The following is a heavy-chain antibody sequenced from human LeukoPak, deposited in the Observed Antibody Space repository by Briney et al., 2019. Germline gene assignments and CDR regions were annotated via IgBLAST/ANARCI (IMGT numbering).Heavy chain of an antibody. Sequence: GGSLRLSCAASGFTFRNHWMSWVRQAPGKGLEYVANINLDGSEKYYVDSVKGRFTISRDNAKNSLYLQMNSLRAEDTAVYYCARYGGVLGVAFDYWGQGTLVPVSS. V-gene: IGHV3-7*01. CDR2: INLDGSEK. CDR3: ARYGGVLGVAFDY. D-gene: IGHD4-23*01. J-gene: IGHJ4*02. CDR1: GFTFRNHW.